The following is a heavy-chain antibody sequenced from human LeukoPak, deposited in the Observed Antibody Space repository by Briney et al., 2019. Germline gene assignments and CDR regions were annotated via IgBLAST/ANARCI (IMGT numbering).Heavy chain of an antibody. J-gene: IGHJ4*02. CDR3: ARGVSGGTDY. V-gene: IGHV3-7*04. CDR2: MNEDGSQK. CDR1: GFTFSRNW. Sequence: DPGGSLRLSCAASGFTFSRNWMKWVRQAPGKGLEWVANMNEDGSQKYYVDSAKGRFTISRDNAKTSLHLQMNSLRGDDTAVYYCARGVSGGTDYWGQGTLVTASS. D-gene: IGHD2-15*01.